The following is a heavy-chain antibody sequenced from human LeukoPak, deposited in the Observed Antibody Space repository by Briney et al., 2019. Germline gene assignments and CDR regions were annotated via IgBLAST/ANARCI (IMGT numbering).Heavy chain of an antibody. CDR3: AKDRFGELFVY. D-gene: IGHD3-10*01. CDR2: ISGSGGST. J-gene: IGHJ4*02. CDR1: GFTFSSYG. Sequence: GGSLRLSCAASGFTFSSYGMHWVRQAPGKGLEWVSAISGSGGSTYYADSVKGRFTISRDNSKNTLYLQMNSLRAEDTAVYYCAKDRFGELFVYWGQGTLVTVSS. V-gene: IGHV3-23*01.